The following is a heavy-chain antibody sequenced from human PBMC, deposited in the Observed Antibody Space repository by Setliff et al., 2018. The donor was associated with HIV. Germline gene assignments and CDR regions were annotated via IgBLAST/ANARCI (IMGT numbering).Heavy chain of an antibody. V-gene: IGHV4-39*07. CDR1: GVSISSGGYF. D-gene: IGHD1-26*01. CDR3: ARDRIVGAKEFDP. Sequence: PSETLSLTCTVSGVSISSGGYFWGWVRRSPGKGLEWIGEIFHSGNTNYNPSLRSRVTMSIDKSKKQFSLKVTSVTAADTAVYYCARDRIVGAKEFDPWGQGTLVTVSS. CDR2: IFHSGNT. J-gene: IGHJ5*02.